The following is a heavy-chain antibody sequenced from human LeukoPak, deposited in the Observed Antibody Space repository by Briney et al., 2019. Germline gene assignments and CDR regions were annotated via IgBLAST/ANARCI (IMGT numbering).Heavy chain of an antibody. D-gene: IGHD2-2*02. CDR2: ISYDGSNK. J-gene: IGHJ6*02. CDR1: GFTFSSYG. V-gene: IGHV3-30*18. Sequence: PGRSLRLSCAVSGFTFSSYGMHWVRQAPGKGLEWVAVISYDGSNKYYADSVKGRFTISRDNSKNTLYLQMNSLRAEDTAVYYCAKISRYCSSTSCYTYYYYYGMDVWGQGTTVTVSS. CDR3: AKISRYCSSTSCYTYYYYYGMDV.